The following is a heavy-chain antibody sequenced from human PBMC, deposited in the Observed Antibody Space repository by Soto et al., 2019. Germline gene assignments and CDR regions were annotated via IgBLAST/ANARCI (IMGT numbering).Heavy chain of an antibody. V-gene: IGHV3-23*01. D-gene: IGHD3-22*01. J-gene: IGHJ4*02. Sequence: GGSLRLSCAASGFTFSSYAMSWVRQAPGKGLEWVSAISSSGDSTYYADSVKGRFTISRDNSRNTLYLQMNSLRAEDTAVYYCAKDLWNSGYYSGYAYYWGQGTLVTVSS. CDR3: AKDLWNSGYYSGYAYY. CDR2: ISSSGDST. CDR1: GFTFSSYA.